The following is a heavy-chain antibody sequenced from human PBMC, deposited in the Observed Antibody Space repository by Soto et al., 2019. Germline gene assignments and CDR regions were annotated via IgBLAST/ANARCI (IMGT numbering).Heavy chain of an antibody. CDR1: GGSFSGYY. CDR2: INHSGST. V-gene: IGHV4-34*01. CDR3: ARNSILMAWDWFDP. Sequence: QVQLQQWGAGLLKPSETLSLTCAVYGGSFSGYYWSWIRQPPGKGLEWIGEINHSGSTNYNPSLKSRVTISVDTSKNQFSLKLRSVTAADTAVYYCARNSILMAWDWFDPWGQGTLVTVSS. J-gene: IGHJ5*02. D-gene: IGHD3-9*01.